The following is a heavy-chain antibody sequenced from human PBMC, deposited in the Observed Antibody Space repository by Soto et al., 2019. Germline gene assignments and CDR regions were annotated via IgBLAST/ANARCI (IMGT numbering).Heavy chain of an antibody. D-gene: IGHD3-10*01. Sequence: GGSLRLSCAASGFTFSSYGMHWVRQAPGKGLEWVAVISYDGSNKYYADSVKGRFTISRDNSKNTLYLQMNSLRAEDTAVYYCAKDLERGSGSYFYYWGQGTLVTVSS. J-gene: IGHJ4*02. V-gene: IGHV3-30*18. CDR3: AKDLERGSGSYFYY. CDR1: GFTFSSYG. CDR2: ISYDGSNK.